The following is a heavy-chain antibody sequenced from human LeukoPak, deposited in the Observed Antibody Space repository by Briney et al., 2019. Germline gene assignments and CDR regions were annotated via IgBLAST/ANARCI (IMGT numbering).Heavy chain of an antibody. J-gene: IGHJ4*02. Sequence: ASVKVSCKASGYTFTGYYMHWVRHPPGQGREWMGWINPNSGRTNYAQKFQGRATMTRDTSISIAYMALSRLRSDDTAVYYCARAGSGYSGYGYYWGQGTLVTVSS. CDR2: INPNSGRT. V-gene: IGHV1-2*02. D-gene: IGHD5-12*01. CDR1: GYTFTGYY. CDR3: ARAGSGYSGYGYY.